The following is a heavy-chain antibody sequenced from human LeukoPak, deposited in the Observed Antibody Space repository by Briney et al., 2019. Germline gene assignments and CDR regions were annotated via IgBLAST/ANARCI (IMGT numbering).Heavy chain of an antibody. CDR2: IYYSGST. D-gene: IGHD2-2*01. J-gene: IGHJ4*02. V-gene: IGHV4-59*12. CDR1: GGSISSYY. CDR3: ARGGGRYCSSASCHLDY. Sequence: SETLSLTCTVSGGSISSYYWSWIRQPPGKGLEWIGYIYYSGSTNYNPSLKSRVTISVDTSKNQFSLKLSSVTAADTAVYYCARGGGRYCSSASCHLDYWGQGTLVTVSS.